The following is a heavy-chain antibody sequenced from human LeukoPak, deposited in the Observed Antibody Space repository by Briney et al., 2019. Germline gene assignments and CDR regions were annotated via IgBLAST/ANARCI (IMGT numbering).Heavy chain of an antibody. CDR1: GFTFTSYG. Sequence: ASVKLSCAASGFTFTSYGISWVRQAPGQGLEWMGWISAYNGNTNYAQKLQGRVTMTTDKSTSTAYMELRSLRSDDTAVYYCARDMKQQLAYYYYYGMDVWGQGTTVTVSS. CDR2: ISAYNGNT. CDR3: ARDMKQQLAYYYYYGMDV. D-gene: IGHD6-13*01. V-gene: IGHV1-18*01. J-gene: IGHJ6*02.